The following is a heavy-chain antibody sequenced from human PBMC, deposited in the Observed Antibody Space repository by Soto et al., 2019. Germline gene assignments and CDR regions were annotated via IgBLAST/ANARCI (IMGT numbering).Heavy chain of an antibody. CDR1: GFTFSSYD. CDR3: ARDLGFSGIAAATLGVYYYYGMDV. V-gene: IGHV3-13*01. CDR2: IGTAGDT. D-gene: IGHD6-13*01. Sequence: PGGSLRLSCAASGFTFSSYDMHWVRQATGKGLEWVSAIGTAGDTYYPGSVKGRFTISRENAKNSLYLQMNSLRAEDTAVYYCARDLGFSGIAAATLGVYYYYGMDVWCHATTVTVCS. J-gene: IGHJ6*02.